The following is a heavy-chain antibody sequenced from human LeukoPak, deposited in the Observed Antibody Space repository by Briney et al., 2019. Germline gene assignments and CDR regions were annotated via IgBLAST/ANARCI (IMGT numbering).Heavy chain of an antibody. Sequence: GGSLRLSCAASGFTVSTNYMSWVRQAPGKGLEWVSLIYSGGSTYYADSVKGRFTISRDNSKNTLYLQMNSLRAEDTAVYYCARGFRSVTTWGYFDYWGQGSLVTVSS. V-gene: IGHV3-66*01. CDR1: GFTVSTNY. D-gene: IGHD4-17*01. J-gene: IGHJ4*02. CDR3: ARGFRSVTTWGYFDY. CDR2: IYSGGST.